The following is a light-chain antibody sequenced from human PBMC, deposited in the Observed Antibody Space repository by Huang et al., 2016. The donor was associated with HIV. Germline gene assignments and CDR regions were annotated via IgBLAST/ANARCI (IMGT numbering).Light chain of an antibody. J-gene: IGKJ3*01. V-gene: IGKV3-20*01. CDR2: HSS. Sequence: EIVLTQSPGTLSLYPGERATLSCRACQSVSGNYLAWYQQRPGQAPILLIYHSSTRAPGIPGRFSGSGSGTDFTLTISRLEPEDFAVFYCQQYGNSPFTFGPGTKVDI. CDR3: QQYGNSPFT. CDR1: QSVSGNY.